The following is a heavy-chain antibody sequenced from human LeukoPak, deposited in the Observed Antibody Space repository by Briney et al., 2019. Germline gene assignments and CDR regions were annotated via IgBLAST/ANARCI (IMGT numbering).Heavy chain of an antibody. CDR3: AREFDYYDSSGYYSL. CDR1: GGSISNYY. J-gene: IGHJ4*02. V-gene: IGHV4-59*01. D-gene: IGHD3-22*01. CDR2: IYYSGST. Sequence: SETLSLTCTVSGGSISNYYWGWIRQPPGRGLEWIGYIYYSGSTNYNPSLKSRVTISVDTSKNQFSLKLSSVTAADTAVYYCAREFDYYDSSGYYSLWGQGTLVTVSS.